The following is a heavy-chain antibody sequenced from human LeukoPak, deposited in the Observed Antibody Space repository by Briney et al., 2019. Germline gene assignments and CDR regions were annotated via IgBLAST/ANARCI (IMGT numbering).Heavy chain of an antibody. J-gene: IGHJ4*02. V-gene: IGHV4-59*01. D-gene: IGHD2-2*01. Sequence: PSETLSLTCTVSGASFSTDYWSWIRQAPGKGLEWIGYIYNTGSTDYNPSLQSRVTISLDTSKNRFSLKLRSVTTADTAMYYCARVSYQLLREDYFDYWGQGTLVTVSS. CDR3: ARVSYQLLREDYFDY. CDR1: GASFSTDY. CDR2: IYNTGST.